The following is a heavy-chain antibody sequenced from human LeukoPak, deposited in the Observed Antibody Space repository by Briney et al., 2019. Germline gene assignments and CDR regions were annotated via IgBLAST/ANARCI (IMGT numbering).Heavy chain of an antibody. V-gene: IGHV1-2*02. D-gene: IGHD1-20*01. J-gene: IGHJ3*01. Sequence: GASVKVSCKASGYTFTGYYMHWVRQAPGQGLEWMGWINPNSGGTNYAQKFQGRVTMTRDTSTSTVYMEVSSLRSEDTAVYYCVTFHRWDAFDFWGQGTLVTVSS. CDR1: GYTFTGYY. CDR2: INPNSGGT. CDR3: VTFHRWDAFDF.